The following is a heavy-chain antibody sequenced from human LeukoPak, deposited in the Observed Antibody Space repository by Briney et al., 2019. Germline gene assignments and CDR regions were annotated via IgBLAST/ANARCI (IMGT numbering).Heavy chain of an antibody. CDR3: ARDVGFELEHLRDYYGMDV. CDR2: IYHSGSP. Sequence: GSLRLSCAASGFTFPAYAMSWVRQAPGKGLEWLGYIYHSGSPTYNPSLKSRVSISLDPSKDQFSLRLNSVTAADTAVYYCARDVGFELEHLRDYYGMDVWGQGTTVIVSS. D-gene: IGHD1/OR15-1a*01. V-gene: IGHV4-59*01. CDR1: GFTFPAYA. J-gene: IGHJ6*02.